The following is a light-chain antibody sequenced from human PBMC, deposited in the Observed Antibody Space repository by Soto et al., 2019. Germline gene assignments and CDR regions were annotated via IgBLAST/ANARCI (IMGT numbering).Light chain of an antibody. Sequence: EVVLTQSPGTLSLSPGERATLSCRASQSVSSNFLAWYQEKPGQAPRLLIYGASTRATGIPDRFSGSGSGTDFTLTISRLEPADLAVYYCQQYGSSPTFGGGTKVDIK. CDR1: QSVSSNF. V-gene: IGKV3-20*01. CDR2: GAS. CDR3: QQYGSSPT. J-gene: IGKJ4*01.